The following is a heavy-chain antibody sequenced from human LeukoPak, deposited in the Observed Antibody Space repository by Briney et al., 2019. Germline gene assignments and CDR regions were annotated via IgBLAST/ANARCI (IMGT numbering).Heavy chain of an antibody. CDR3: ARDPSWGYYFDY. CDR2: INPNSGGT. Sequence: ASVKVSCKASGYTFTGYYIHWVRQAPGQGLEWMGWINPNSGGTYYTQNFQGRVTMTRDTSISTAYMELSRLKSDDTAVYYCARDPSWGYYFDYWGQGTLVTVSS. J-gene: IGHJ4*02. D-gene: IGHD7-27*01. CDR1: GYTFTGYY. V-gene: IGHV1-2*02.